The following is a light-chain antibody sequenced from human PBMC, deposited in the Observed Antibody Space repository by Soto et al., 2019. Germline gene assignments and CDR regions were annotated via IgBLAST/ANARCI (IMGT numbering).Light chain of an antibody. CDR3: QQYGSSPFT. J-gene: IGKJ3*01. Sequence: EIVLMQSPGTLSLSPGEGATLSCRASQSVNSNYLAWYQQQPGQAPTVLIFDTSRRATGVPDRFSGSGSGTDFTLTISRLEPDDFAVYYCQQYGSSPFTFGPGTKVNIK. V-gene: IGKV3-20*01. CDR2: DTS. CDR1: QSVNSNY.